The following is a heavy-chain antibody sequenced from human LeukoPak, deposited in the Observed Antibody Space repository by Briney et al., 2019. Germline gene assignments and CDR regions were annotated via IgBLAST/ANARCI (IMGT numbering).Heavy chain of an antibody. Sequence: GRSLRLSCAASGFTISSYWMSWVRQAPGKGLEWVANIKQDGSEKYYVDSVKGRFTISRDNAKNSLYLQMNSLRAEDTAVYYCARHWYYDILTGYYPPDYWGQGTLVTVSS. D-gene: IGHD3-9*01. V-gene: IGHV3-7*01. J-gene: IGHJ4*02. CDR2: IKQDGSEK. CDR3: ARHWYYDILTGYYPPDY. CDR1: GFTISSYW.